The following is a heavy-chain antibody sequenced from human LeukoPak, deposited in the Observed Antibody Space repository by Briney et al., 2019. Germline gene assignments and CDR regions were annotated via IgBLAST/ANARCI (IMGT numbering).Heavy chain of an antibody. D-gene: IGHD2-21*01. CDR2: IYTSGST. Sequence: SETLSLTCTVSGGSISSGSYYGSWIRQPAGEGLEWVGRIYTSGSTNYNPSLKRRVTISVDTSKNQFSLKLSSVTAADTAVYYCARDYCGGDCYLDNWFDPWGQGTLVTVSS. CDR1: GGSISSGSYY. J-gene: IGHJ5*02. CDR3: ARDYCGGDCYLDNWFDP. V-gene: IGHV4-61*02.